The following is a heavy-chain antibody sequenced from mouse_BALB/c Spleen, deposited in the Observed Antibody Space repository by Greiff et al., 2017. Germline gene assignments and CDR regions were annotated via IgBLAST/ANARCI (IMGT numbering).Heavy chain of an antibody. D-gene: IGHD1-1*01. V-gene: IGHV1S126*01. CDR3: ARGLYYGSSYEGFAY. CDR1: GYSFTSYW. J-gene: IGHJ3*01. CDR2: IDPSDSET. Sequence: QVQLKQSGPQLVRPGASVKISCKASGYSFTSYWMHWVKQRPGQGLEWIGMIDPSDSETRLNQKFKDKATLTVDKSSSTAYMQLSSPTSEDSAVYYCARGLYYGSSYEGFAYWGQGTLVTVSA.